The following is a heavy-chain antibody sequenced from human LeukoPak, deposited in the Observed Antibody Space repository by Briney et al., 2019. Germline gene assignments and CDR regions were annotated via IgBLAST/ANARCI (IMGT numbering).Heavy chain of an antibody. V-gene: IGHV3-23*01. CDR3: ARYYYDSSTHFDY. D-gene: IGHD3-22*01. CDR1: GFTFSSYA. Sequence: GGSLRLSCAASGFTFSSYAMSWVRQAPGKGLEWVSTISNSDGNTYYADSVKGRFTISRDNSKNTLYLQMNSLRAEDTAVYYCARYYYDSSTHFDYWGQGTLVTVSS. CDR2: ISNSDGNT. J-gene: IGHJ4*02.